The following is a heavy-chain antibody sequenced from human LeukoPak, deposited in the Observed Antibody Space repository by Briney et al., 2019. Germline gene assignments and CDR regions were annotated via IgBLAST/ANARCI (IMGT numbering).Heavy chain of an antibody. CDR2: ISGSGGST. D-gene: IGHD5-18*01. CDR1: GFTFSSYA. V-gene: IGHV3-23*01. CDR3: AKDRREVTFFDY. Sequence: GGSLRLSCAASGFTFSSYAMGWVRQAPGKGLEWVSAISGSGGSTYYADSVKGRFTISRDNSKNTLYLQMNSLRAEDTAVYYCAKDRREVTFFDYWGQGTLVTVSS. J-gene: IGHJ4*02.